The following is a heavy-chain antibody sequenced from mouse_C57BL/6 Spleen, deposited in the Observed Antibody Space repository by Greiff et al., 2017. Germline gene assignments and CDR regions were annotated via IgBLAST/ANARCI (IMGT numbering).Heavy chain of an antibody. Sequence: QVQLQQSGAELARPGASVTLSCKASGYTFTSYGISWVKQRTGQGLEWIGEIYPRSGNTYYNEKFKGKATLTADKSSSTAYMELRSLTSEDSAVYFCARDYGSSWYFDVWGTGTTVTVSS. V-gene: IGHV1-81*01. CDR3: ARDYGSSWYFDV. CDR1: GYTFTSYG. J-gene: IGHJ1*03. CDR2: IYPRSGNT. D-gene: IGHD1-1*01.